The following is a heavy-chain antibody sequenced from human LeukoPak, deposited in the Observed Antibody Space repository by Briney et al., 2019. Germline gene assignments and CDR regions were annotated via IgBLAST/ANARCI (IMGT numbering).Heavy chain of an antibody. V-gene: IGHV1-18*01. CDR3: ARGEQWLKLGAFDI. CDR2: ISAYNGHT. J-gene: IGHJ3*02. CDR1: GYTFTSYG. D-gene: IGHD6-19*01. Sequence: ASVKVSCKASGYTFTSYGISWVRQAPGQGPEWMGWISAYNGHTNYAQKLQGRVTITTDTSTSTAYMELRSLISDDTAVYYCARGEQWLKLGAFDIWGQGTMVTVSS.